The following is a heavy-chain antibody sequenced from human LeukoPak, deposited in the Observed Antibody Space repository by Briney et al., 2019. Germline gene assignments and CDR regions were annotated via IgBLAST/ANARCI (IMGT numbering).Heavy chain of an antibody. Sequence: SETLSLTCTFSGGSISSYYWIWIRQSPGKGLEWIGFIYYSGNTNYNPSLKSRVTISIDTSKNQFALKLRSVAAADTAVYYCARDSSWSPFDYWGQGTLVTVSS. CDR2: IYYSGNT. V-gene: IGHV4-59*01. CDR3: ARDSSWSPFDY. CDR1: GGSISSYY. D-gene: IGHD6-6*01. J-gene: IGHJ4*02.